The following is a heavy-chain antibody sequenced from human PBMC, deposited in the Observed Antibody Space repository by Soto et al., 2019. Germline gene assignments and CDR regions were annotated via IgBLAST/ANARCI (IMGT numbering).Heavy chain of an antibody. Sequence: PSETLSLTCNVSGGSVSSAGYYWTWIRQPPGKGLEWIGYVYYSGSTKYDPSLKSRVTISIDTSKNHFSLKLNSVTAADTAVYYCARELSRTGANCYKYFDYWGQGTLVTVSS. CDR1: GGSVSSAGYY. CDR3: ARELSRTGANCYKYFDY. J-gene: IGHJ4*02. CDR2: VYYSGST. D-gene: IGHD2-15*01. V-gene: IGHV4-61*03.